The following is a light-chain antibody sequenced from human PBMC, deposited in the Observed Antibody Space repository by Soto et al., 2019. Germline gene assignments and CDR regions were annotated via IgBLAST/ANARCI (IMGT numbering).Light chain of an antibody. J-gene: IGKJ5*01. CDR2: DAS. V-gene: IGKV3-11*01. CDR1: QSVSSY. CDR3: LHRMNWPLT. Sequence: NVLTQARCSLSFSPGDRAPLSCRASQSVSSYLAWYQQKPGQDPRLLIYDASKRATGIPDRFSGSGSETDFTLTIGSLEPEDLGVYYCLHRMNWPLTFGQGARLEIK.